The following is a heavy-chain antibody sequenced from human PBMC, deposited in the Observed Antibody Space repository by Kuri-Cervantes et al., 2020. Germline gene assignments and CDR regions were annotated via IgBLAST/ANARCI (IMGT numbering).Heavy chain of an antibody. CDR1: GGPVSGGSYY. CDR3: ARARALYEPYYHHGMDV. V-gene: IGHV4-61*01. D-gene: IGHD3-16*01. J-gene: IGHJ6*02. CDR2: IYYSGIT. Sequence: SETLSLTCTVSGGPVSGGSYYWSWIRPPPGKGLEWIGYIYYSGITNYNPSLKSRVTISVDTSKNQFALKLSSVTAADTAVYYCARARALYEPYYHHGMDVWGQGATVTVSS.